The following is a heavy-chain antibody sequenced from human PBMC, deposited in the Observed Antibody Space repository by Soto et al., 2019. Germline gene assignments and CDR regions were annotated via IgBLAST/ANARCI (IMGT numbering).Heavy chain of an antibody. CDR2: IRTKPNSYET. J-gene: IGHJ4*02. CDR3: TSSNLYY. V-gene: IGHV3-73*01. CDR1: GFTFNGSV. Sequence: GGSLRLSCAASGFTFNGSVIHWVRQASGKGLEWVGRIRTKPNSYETAYVASVKGRFTISRDDSKNTAYLQMNSLKTDDTAAYYCTSSNLYYWGQGTLVTVSS.